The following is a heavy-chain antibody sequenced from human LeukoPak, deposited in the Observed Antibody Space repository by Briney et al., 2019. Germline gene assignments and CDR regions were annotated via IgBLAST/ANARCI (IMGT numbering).Heavy chain of an antibody. CDR2: INAGNGNT. J-gene: IGHJ5*02. Sequence: ASVKVSCKASGYTFTNYAMHWMRQAPGQRLEWMGWINAGNGNTYYSQKFQGRVTISRDTSASTAYMELSSLRSEDTAVYYCARGLTGGLDPWGQGTLVTVSS. D-gene: IGHD3-10*01. CDR1: GYTFTNYA. V-gene: IGHV1-3*01. CDR3: ARGLTGGLDP.